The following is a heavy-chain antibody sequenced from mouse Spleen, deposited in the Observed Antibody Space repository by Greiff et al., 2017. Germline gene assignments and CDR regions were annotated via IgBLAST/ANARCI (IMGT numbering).Heavy chain of an antibody. V-gene: IGHV1-42*01. CDR2: INPSTGGT. CDR1: GYSFTGYY. J-gene: IGHJ2*01. Sequence: VQLQQSGPELVKPGASVKISCKASGYSFTGYYMNWVKQSPEKSLEWIGEINPSTGGTTYNQKFKAKATLTVDKSSSTAYMQLKSLTSEDSAVYYCTRLGPYYVDYWGQGTTLTVSS. CDR3: TRLGPYYVDY.